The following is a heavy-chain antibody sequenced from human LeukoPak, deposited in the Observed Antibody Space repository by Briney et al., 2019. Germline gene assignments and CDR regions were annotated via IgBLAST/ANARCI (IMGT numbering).Heavy chain of an antibody. CDR2: ISGSGGST. Sequence: LPGGSLRLSCAACGFTFSSYAMSWVRQAPGKGLEWVSAISGSGGSTYNADSVKGRFTISRDNSKNTLYLQMNSLRAEDTAVYYCAKDRSSSWYARDDYWGQGTLVTVSS. V-gene: IGHV3-23*01. D-gene: IGHD6-13*01. CDR1: GFTFSSYA. CDR3: AKDRSSSWYARDDY. J-gene: IGHJ4*02.